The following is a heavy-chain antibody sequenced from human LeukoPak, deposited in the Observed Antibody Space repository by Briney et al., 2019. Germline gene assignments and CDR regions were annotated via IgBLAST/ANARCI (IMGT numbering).Heavy chain of an antibody. V-gene: IGHV1-18*01. CDR3: ARVEYSYGPYYYYYYMDV. D-gene: IGHD5-18*01. CDR1: GYTITSYG. J-gene: IGHJ6*03. CDR2: ISAYNGNT. Sequence: VASVKVSCKASGYTITSYGISWVRQAPGQGLEWMGWISAYNGNTNYAQKLQGRVTMTTDTSTSTAYMELRSLRSDDTAVYYCARVEYSYGPYYYYYYMDVWGKGTTVTVSS.